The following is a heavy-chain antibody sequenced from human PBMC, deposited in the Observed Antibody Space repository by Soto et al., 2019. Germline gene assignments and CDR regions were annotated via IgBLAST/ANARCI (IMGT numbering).Heavy chain of an antibody. CDR1: CGSISSYY. CDR3: ERDSGYCSGGSCYRRRSYYYGMEV. J-gene: IGHJ6*01. Sequence: SETLSLTCTVSCGSISSYYWSCIRQPPWKGLEWIVYIYYSGSTNYNPSLKSRVTISVDTSKNQFSLKLSSVTAADTAVYYCERDSGYCSGGSCYRRRSYYYGMEVWGQGTTVTVSS. D-gene: IGHD2-15*01. CDR2: IYYSGST. V-gene: IGHV4-59*01.